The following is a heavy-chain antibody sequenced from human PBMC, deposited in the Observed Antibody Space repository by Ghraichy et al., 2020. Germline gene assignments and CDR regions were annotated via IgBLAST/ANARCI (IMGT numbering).Heavy chain of an antibody. Sequence: SQTLSLTCAVYGGSFSGYYWSWIRQPPGKGLEWIGEINHSGSTNYNPSLKSRVTISVDTSKNQFSLKLSSVTAADTAVYYCARGPDTAMVPLDYWGQGTLVTVSS. CDR3: ARGPDTAMVPLDY. D-gene: IGHD5-18*01. V-gene: IGHV4-34*01. CDR1: GGSFSGYY. CDR2: INHSGST. J-gene: IGHJ4*02.